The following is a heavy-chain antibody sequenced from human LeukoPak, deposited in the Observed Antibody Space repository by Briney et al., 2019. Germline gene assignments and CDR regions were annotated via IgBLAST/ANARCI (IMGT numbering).Heavy chain of an antibody. CDR1: GFTFSDHY. V-gene: IGHV3-72*01. CDR3: ARGLGSGGYYFDY. J-gene: IGHJ4*02. CDR2: TRSKANSYTT. D-gene: IGHD1-26*01. Sequence: GGSLRLSSAASGFTFSDHYMDWVRQAPGKGLEWVGRTRSKANSYTTEYAASVKGRFTISRDDSKNSLYLQMNSLKPEDTAVYYCARGLGSGGYYFDYWGQGTLVTVSS.